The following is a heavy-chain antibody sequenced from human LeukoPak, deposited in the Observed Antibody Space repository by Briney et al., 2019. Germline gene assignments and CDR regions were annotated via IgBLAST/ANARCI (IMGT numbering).Heavy chain of an antibody. CDR1: GFTFRNAW. D-gene: IGHD3-10*01. J-gene: IGHJ6*02. Sequence: GGSLRLSCAVSGFTFRNAWMNWVRQAPGKGLEWVGRIKSKTDDETTDYAAPVKGRFSISRDDSKNTLYLQMNSLKAEDTAVYYCATLYYGAGRPIAWGQGTTVTVS. V-gene: IGHV3-15*07. CDR2: IKSKTDDETT. CDR3: ATLYYGAGRPIA.